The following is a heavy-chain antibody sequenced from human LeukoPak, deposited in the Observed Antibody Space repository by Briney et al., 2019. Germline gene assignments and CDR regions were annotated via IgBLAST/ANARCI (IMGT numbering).Heavy chain of an antibody. J-gene: IGHJ4*02. CDR2: IKQDGTEK. V-gene: IGHV3-7*01. CDR3: ARDRESSGYYY. Sequence: PGGSLRLSCAASGFTFSSYSMNWVRQAPGKGLEWVANIKQDGTEKHYVDSVKGRFTISRDNAKNSVYLQMNSLRAEDTAVYYCARDRESSGYYYWGQGTLVTVSS. D-gene: IGHD3-22*01. CDR1: GFTFSSYS.